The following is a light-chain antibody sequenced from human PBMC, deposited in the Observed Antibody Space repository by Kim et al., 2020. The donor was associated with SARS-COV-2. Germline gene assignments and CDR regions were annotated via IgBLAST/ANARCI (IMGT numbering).Light chain of an antibody. J-gene: IGLJ1*01. Sequence: GQKVLISCSGSSSNLGNNYVSWYQHLPGTAPKILIYDNNKRPSGIPDRFSGSKSGTSATLGITGLQTGDEADYYCGTWDSSLSAYVFGTGTKVTVL. CDR2: DNN. CDR3: GTWDSSLSAYV. CDR1: SSNLGNNY. V-gene: IGLV1-51*01.